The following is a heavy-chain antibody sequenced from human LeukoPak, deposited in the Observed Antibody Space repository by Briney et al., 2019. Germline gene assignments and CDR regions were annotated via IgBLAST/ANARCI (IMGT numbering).Heavy chain of an antibody. Sequence: GGSLRLSCAASGFAFGNYWMHWVRQAPGKGLVWVSRINSDGSSSDYADSVKGRFTISRDNAKNTLYLQMNSLRAEDTAAYYCLRGSGYYGDFDYWGQGILVTVSS. J-gene: IGHJ4*02. CDR2: INSDGSSS. V-gene: IGHV3-74*01. D-gene: IGHD3-3*01. CDR1: GFAFGNYW. CDR3: LRGSGYYGDFDY.